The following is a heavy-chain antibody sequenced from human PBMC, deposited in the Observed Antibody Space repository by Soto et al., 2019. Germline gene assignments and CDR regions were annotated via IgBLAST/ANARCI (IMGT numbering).Heavy chain of an antibody. CDR1: GFTFSDHY. D-gene: IGHD6-19*01. J-gene: IGHJ4*02. V-gene: IGHV3-72*01. CDR2: VRNKANSYTT. CDR3: ARSTVAVTPYYSDY. Sequence: EVQLVESGGGLVQPGGSLRLSCAGSGFTFSDHYMDWVRQAPGKGLEWVGRVRNKANSYTTEYAASVKGRFAVSRDDSKNSLFLQMDSLKIEDTAVYFCARSTVAVTPYYSDYWGRGTLVTVSA.